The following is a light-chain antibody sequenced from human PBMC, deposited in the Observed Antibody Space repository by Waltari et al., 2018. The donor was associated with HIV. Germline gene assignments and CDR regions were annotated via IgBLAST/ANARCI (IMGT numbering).Light chain of an antibody. Sequence: QSVLTQPPSVSGAPGQTVTISCTGSSSNIGARAHFDVHWYQQLPGTAPKLLLECNNNRPSGVPDRFSGSKSGASASLAITGLQAEDEADYYCQSYDTRLSGSVFGGGTKLTVL. CDR3: QSYDTRLSGSV. V-gene: IGLV1-40*01. CDR1: SSNIGARAHFD. J-gene: IGLJ3*02. CDR2: CNN.